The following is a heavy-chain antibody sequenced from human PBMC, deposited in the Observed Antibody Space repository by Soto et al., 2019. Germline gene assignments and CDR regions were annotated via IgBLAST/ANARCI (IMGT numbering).Heavy chain of an antibody. CDR2: ISSYNGDT. Sequence: ASVKVSCKASGYTFTRSGISWVRQAPGQGPEWMGWISSYNGDTNYAQTFQGRVTMTTDTSTSTAYMELRSLRSDDTAVFYCAREGLVLVPTTVNSDYYYYAMDVWGQGTTV. J-gene: IGHJ6*02. CDR1: GYTFTRSG. V-gene: IGHV1-18*01. CDR3: AREGLVLVPTTVNSDYYYYAMDV. D-gene: IGHD2-2*01.